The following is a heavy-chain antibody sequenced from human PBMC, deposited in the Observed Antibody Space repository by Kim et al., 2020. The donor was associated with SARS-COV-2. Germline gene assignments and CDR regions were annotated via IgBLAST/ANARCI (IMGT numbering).Heavy chain of an antibody. Sequence: SETLSLTCVVSGGSIRSGGYSWSWIRQAPGKGLEWIGYIDYSGSTYYSPSLKSRVTMSVDRSNNQFSLKLNSVTAADTAVYFCARETSLGSYAFDYWG. CDR1: GGSIRSGGYS. CDR3: ARETSLGSYAFDY. CDR2: IDYSGST. V-gene: IGHV4-30-2*01. J-gene: IGHJ4*01. D-gene: IGHD3-16*01.